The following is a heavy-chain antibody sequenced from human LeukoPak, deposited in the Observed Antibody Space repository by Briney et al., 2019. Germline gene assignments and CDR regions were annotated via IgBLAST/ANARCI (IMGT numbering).Heavy chain of an antibody. J-gene: IGHJ4*02. V-gene: IGHV4-59*01. CDR1: GGSISSYY. CDR3: ARDAGSGSLSQFDY. D-gene: IGHD3-10*01. CDR2: IYYSGST. Sequence: SETLSLTCTVSGGSISSYYWSWIRQPPGKGLDWIGYIYYSGSTNYNPSLKSRVTISVDTSKNQFSLKLSSVTAADTAVYYCARDAGSGSLSQFDYWSQGTLVTVSS.